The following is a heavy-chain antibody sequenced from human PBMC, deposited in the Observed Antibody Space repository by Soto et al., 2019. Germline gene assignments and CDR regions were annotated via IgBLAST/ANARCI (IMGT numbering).Heavy chain of an antibody. CDR2: ISGSGGST. CDR3: AKVPGYYYGSGSYYNGRWG. CDR1: GFTFSSYA. Sequence: HPGGSLRLSCAASGFTFSSYAMSWVRQAPGKGLEWVSAISGSGGSTYYADSVKGRFTISRDNSKNTLYLQMNSLRAEDTAVYYCAKVPGYYYGSGSYYNGRWGWGQGTLVTVSS. V-gene: IGHV3-23*01. J-gene: IGHJ4*02. D-gene: IGHD3-10*01.